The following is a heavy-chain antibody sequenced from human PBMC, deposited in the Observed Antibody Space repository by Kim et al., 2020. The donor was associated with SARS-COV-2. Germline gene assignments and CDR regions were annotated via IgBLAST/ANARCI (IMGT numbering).Heavy chain of an antibody. J-gene: IGHJ4*01. D-gene: IGHD3-3*01. CDR3: ARGRITILGVVTEFDY. V-gene: IGHV4-31*02. Sequence: SLQSRVTISVDTSKNQFSLKLSSVTAADSAVYYCARGRITILGVVTEFDYWGHGTLVTVSS.